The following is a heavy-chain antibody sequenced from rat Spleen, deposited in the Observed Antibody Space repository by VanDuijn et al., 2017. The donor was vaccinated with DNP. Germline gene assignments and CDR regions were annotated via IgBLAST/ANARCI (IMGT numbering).Heavy chain of an antibody. CDR1: GFTFSNYV. D-gene: IGHD1-11*01. J-gene: IGHJ2*01. V-gene: IGHV5-7*01. CDR3: AGYSLRRVWGY. Sequence: EVQLVESGGGLVQPGRSLTLSCAASGFTFSNYVMAWVRQAPKKGLVWVATISYDGGSTYYRDSVKGRFTISSDNAKSTLYLRMNSLRSEGMATYYCAGYSLRRVWGYWGHGVVGTVSS. CDR2: ISYDGGST.